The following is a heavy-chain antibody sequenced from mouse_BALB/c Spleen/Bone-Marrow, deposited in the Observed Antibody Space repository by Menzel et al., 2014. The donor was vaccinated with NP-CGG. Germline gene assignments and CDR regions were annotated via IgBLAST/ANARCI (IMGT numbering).Heavy chain of an antibody. V-gene: IGHV14-3*02. J-gene: IGHJ2*01. D-gene: IGHD1-2*01. Sequence: EVKLAESGAELVKPGASVKLSCTASGFNIRDTYLHWVKQRPEQGLEWIGRIDSANDNTKYDPKFQGKATITADSSSNTAYLQLSSLTSEDTAVYCCADRYYGDYWGQGTTLTVSS. CDR2: IDSANDNT. CDR1: GFNIRDTY. CDR3: ADRYYGDY.